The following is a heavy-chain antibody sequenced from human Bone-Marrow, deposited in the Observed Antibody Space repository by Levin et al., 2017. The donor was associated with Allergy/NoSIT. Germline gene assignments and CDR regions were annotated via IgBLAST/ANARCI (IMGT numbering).Heavy chain of an antibody. V-gene: IGHV3-11*01. D-gene: IGHD2-2*01. CDR1: GFTFSDYY. CDR3: ARAAIVVVPVNNWFDP. CDR2: ISSSGSTI. Sequence: KTGGSLRLSCAASGFTFSDYYMSWIRQAPGKGLEWVSYISSSGSTIYYADSVKGRFTISRDNAKNSLYLQMNSLRAEDTAVYYCARAAIVVVPVNNWFDPWGQGTLVTVSS. J-gene: IGHJ5*02.